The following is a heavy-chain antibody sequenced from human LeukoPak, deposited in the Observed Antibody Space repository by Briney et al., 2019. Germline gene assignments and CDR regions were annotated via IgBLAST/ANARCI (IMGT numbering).Heavy chain of an antibody. CDR1: GYTLTELS. Sequence: ASVKVSCKVSGYTLTELSMHWVRQAPGKGLEWMGGFDPEDGETIYAQKFQGRVTMTEDTSTDTAYMELSSLRSEDTAVYYCARPNSARRHYYYYMDVWGKGTTVTVSS. CDR3: ARPNSARRHYYYYMDV. J-gene: IGHJ6*03. V-gene: IGHV1-24*01. CDR2: FDPEDGET. D-gene: IGHD4-23*01.